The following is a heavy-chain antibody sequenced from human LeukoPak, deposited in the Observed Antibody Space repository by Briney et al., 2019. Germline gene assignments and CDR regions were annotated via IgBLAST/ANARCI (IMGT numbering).Heavy chain of an antibody. J-gene: IGHJ4*02. V-gene: IGHV3-23*01. CDR1: GFTFSGDA. CDR3: AKGYYASGSSLSAISS. D-gene: IGHD3-10*01. Sequence: GGSLRLSCASSGFTFSGDAMNWVRQAPGKGLEWVSVIRSSGDSAYYADFVKGRFTISRDNSKNTLYLQMNSLRAEDTAVYYCAKGYYASGSSLSAISSWGRGTLVTVSS. CDR2: IRSSGDSA.